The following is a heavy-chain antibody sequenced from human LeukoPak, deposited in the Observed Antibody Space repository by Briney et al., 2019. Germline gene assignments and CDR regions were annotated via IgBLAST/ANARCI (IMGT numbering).Heavy chain of an antibody. D-gene: IGHD1-26*01. CDR2: ISYDGSNK. CDR1: GFTFSGYD. V-gene: IGHV3-30*03. CDR3: ARDRGGSYSAIDY. J-gene: IGHJ4*02. Sequence: PGGSLRLSCVASGFTFSGYDIHWVRQAPGKGLEWVTLISYDGSNKYYADSVKGRFTISRDNAKNSLYLQMNSLRAEDTAVYYCARDRGGSYSAIDYWGQGTLVTVSS.